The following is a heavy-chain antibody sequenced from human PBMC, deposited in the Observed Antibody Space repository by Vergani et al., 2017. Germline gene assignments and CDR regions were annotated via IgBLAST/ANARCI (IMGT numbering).Heavy chain of an antibody. D-gene: IGHD1-26*01. J-gene: IGHJ5*02. CDR1: GGSISSFY. CDR3: AGGPWGWGFDL. Sequence: QVQLQESGPGLVKPSQTLSLTCTVSGGSISSFYWSWIRQPPGKELQWIGSIFYSGSTNYNPSLKSRVTISVDTSKNQFSLNLSSVTAADTAVYYCAGGPWGWGFDLWGQGTLVTVSS. V-gene: IGHV4-59*01. CDR2: IFYSGST.